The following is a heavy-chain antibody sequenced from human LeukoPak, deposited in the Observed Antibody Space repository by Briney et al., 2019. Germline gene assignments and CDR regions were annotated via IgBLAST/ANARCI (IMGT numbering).Heavy chain of an antibody. Sequence: GGTLRLSRAASGFTFSSYGMSWVRQAPGKGLEWVSAISGSGGSTYYADSVKGRFTISRDNSKNTLYLQMNSLRAEDTAVYYCAKGRSIAVAGMGYWGQGTLVTVSS. V-gene: IGHV3-23*01. CDR3: AKGRSIAVAGMGY. CDR2: ISGSGGST. CDR1: GFTFSSYG. D-gene: IGHD6-19*01. J-gene: IGHJ4*02.